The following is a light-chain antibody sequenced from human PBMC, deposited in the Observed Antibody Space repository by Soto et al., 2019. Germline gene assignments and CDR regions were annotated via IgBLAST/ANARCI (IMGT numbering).Light chain of an antibody. Sequence: QSVLTQPASVSGSPGQSITISCTGTSSDVGSYNLVSWYQQHPGKAPKLMIYEVSKRPSGVSNRFSGSKSGNTASLTISGLQAEDEVVYYCCSYAGSSTYVFGTGTKVPAL. CDR1: SSDVGSYNL. CDR3: CSYAGSSTYV. J-gene: IGLJ1*01. V-gene: IGLV2-23*02. CDR2: EVS.